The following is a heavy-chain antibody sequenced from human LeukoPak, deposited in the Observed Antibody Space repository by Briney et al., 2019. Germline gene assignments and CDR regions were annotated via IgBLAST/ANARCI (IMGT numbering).Heavy chain of an antibody. V-gene: IGHV3-48*01. J-gene: IGHJ2*01. CDR1: GFTFSYYS. CDR2: ISTSSSTI. CDR3: ARLYGDYVYWYFDL. Sequence: PGGSLRLSCAASGFTFSYYSMNWVRQAPGKGLEWVSYISTSSSTIYYADSVKGRFTISRDNARNSLYPQMNSLRAEDTAVYFCARLYGDYVYWYFDLWGRGTLVTVSS. D-gene: IGHD4-17*01.